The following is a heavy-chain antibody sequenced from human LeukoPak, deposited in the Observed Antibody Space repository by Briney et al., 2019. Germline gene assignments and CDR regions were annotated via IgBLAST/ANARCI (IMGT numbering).Heavy chain of an antibody. CDR3: ARDYFWSGYPDY. D-gene: IGHD3-3*01. J-gene: IGHJ4*02. CDR2: IYSGGST. Sequence: GGSLRLSCAASGFTVSSNYMSCVAQAPGKGLEWVSVIYSGGSTYYADSVKGRFTISRDNSKNTLYLQMNSLRAEDTAVYYCARDYFWSGYPDYWGQGTLVTVSS. V-gene: IGHV3-66*01. CDR1: GFTVSSNY.